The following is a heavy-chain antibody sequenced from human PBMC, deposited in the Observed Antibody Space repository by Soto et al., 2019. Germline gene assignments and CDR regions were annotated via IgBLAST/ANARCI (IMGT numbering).Heavy chain of an antibody. CDR1: GGTFSSYA. D-gene: IGHD3-22*01. Sequence: ASVKVSCKASGGTFSSYAISWVRQAPGQGLEWMGGIIPIFGTANYAQKFQGRVTIAADKSTSTAYMELSSLRSEDTAVYYCARDTPDGGYYFWGQGTLVTVSS. CDR3: ARDTPDGGYYF. J-gene: IGHJ4*02. V-gene: IGHV1-69*06. CDR2: IIPIFGTA.